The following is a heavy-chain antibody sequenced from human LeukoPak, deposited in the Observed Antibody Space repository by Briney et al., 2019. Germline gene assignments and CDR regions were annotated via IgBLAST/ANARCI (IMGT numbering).Heavy chain of an antibody. CDR1: GYTFTSYG. Sequence: ASVKVSCKASGYTFTSYGISWMRQAPGQGLEWMGWISGYNGNTNYVQKFQGRVAMTTDPSTSTIYMELRSLRSDDTAVYYCARVPPYYYGSGSYYEFDYWGQGTLVTVSS. CDR3: ARVPPYYYGSGSYYEFDY. J-gene: IGHJ4*02. V-gene: IGHV1-18*01. CDR2: ISGYNGNT. D-gene: IGHD3-10*01.